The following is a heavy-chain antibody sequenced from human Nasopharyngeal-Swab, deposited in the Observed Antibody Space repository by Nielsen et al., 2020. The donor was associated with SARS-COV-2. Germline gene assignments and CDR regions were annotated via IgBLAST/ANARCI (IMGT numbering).Heavy chain of an antibody. D-gene: IGHD6-6*01. CDR3: ARDRGIAARAFFGGYYYYGMDV. V-gene: IGHV1-18*01. J-gene: IGHJ6*02. Sequence: ASEQVTCKASGYTFTSYGISWVRQATAQGIAWMGWISNYNGNTNYAQKLQGRVTMTTDTSTSTAYMELRSLRSDDTAVYYCARDRGIAARAFFGGYYYYGMDVWGQGTTVTVSS. CDR1: GYTFTSYG. CDR2: ISNYNGNT.